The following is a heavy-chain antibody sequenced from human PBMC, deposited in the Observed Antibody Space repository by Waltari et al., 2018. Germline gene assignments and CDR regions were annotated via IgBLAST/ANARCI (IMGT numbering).Heavy chain of an antibody. CDR1: GVSITSGSHY. V-gene: IGHV4-61*02. CDR2: IYTSGST. D-gene: IGHD3-10*01. Sequence: QVQLQESGPGLVKPSQTLSLTCSVSGVSITSGSHYWSWIRQPAGKGLEWIGHIYTSGSTKYNPARKRRVTMTRDTSTSTVYMELSSLRSEDTAVYYCARRRSEVRGVIPDKFGFDPWGQGTLVTVSS. J-gene: IGHJ5*02. CDR3: ARRRSEVRGVIPDKFGFDP.